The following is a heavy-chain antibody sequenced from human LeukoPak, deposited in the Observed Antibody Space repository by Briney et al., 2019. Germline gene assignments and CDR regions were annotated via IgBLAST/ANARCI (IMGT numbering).Heavy chain of an antibody. J-gene: IGHJ4*02. V-gene: IGHV3-21*01. CDR3: ASLPWLVRWIYY. CDR2: ISSNSTYI. D-gene: IGHD6-19*01. CDR1: GFTFSSLA. Sequence: GGSLRLSCVASGFTFSSLAMNWVRQAPGKGREWVSSISSNSTYIQYADSVKGRFTISRDNARNPLYLQMNNLRAEDTAVYYCASLPWLVRWIYYWGQGTLVTVSS.